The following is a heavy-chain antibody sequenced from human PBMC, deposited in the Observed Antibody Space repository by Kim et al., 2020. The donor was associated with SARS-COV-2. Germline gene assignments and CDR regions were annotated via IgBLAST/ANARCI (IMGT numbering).Heavy chain of an antibody. J-gene: IGHJ4*02. D-gene: IGHD3-22*01. CDR3: ARDPPDPLSYDSNHFDY. Sequence: VKGRFTISRDNAKNSLYLQMNSLRDEDTAVYYCARDPPDPLSYDSNHFDYWGQGTLVTVSS. V-gene: IGHV3-48*02.